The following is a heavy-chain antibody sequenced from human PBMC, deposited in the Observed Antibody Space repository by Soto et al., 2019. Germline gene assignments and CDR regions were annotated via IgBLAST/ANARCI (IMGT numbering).Heavy chain of an antibody. CDR2: ISSDGNRS. D-gene: IGHD6-19*01. V-gene: IGHV3-30*03. J-gene: IGHJ4*02. CDR1: GFTFSAFG. CDR3: ASHSSGWYGGNFDY. Sequence: GGSLRLSCAASGFTFSAFGIHWVRQAPGKGLEWVAVISSDGNRSYYVDSVKGRFTISRDNSKNTLYLQMNSLRAEDTAVYYCASHSSGWYGGNFDYGGQGTPVTVSS.